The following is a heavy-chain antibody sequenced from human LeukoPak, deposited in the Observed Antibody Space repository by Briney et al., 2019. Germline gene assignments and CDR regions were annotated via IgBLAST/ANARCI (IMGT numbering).Heavy chain of an antibody. CDR1: GYTFTGYY. J-gene: IGHJ6*02. CDR2: INPNSGGT. V-gene: IGHV1-2*04. D-gene: IGHD2-2*01. Sequence: GASVKVSCKASGYTFTGYYIHWVRQAPGQGLEWMGWINPNSGGTNYAQKFQGWVTMTRDTSISTAYMELSRLRSDDTAVYYCARDLGYIVVVPAAPRGMDVWGQGTTVTVSS. CDR3: ARDLGYIVVVPAAPRGMDV.